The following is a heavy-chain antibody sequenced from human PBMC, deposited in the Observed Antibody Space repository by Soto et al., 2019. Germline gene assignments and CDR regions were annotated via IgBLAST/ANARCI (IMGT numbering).Heavy chain of an antibody. CDR3: ARMGPRLSLEGWELILPLDY. Sequence: GESLKISCKGSGYSFTSYWIGWVRQMPGKGLEWMGIIYPGDSDTRYSPSFQGQVTISADKSISTAYLQWSSLKASDTAMYYCARMGPRLSLEGWELILPLDYWGQGTLVTVSS. V-gene: IGHV5-51*01. CDR2: IYPGDSDT. D-gene: IGHD1-26*01. J-gene: IGHJ4*02. CDR1: GYSFTSYW.